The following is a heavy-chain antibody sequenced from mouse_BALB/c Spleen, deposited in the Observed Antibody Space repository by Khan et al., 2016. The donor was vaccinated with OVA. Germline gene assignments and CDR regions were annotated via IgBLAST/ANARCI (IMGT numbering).Heavy chain of an antibody. Sequence: VELVESGPGLVAPSQSLSITCTVTGFSLTSYAIHWIRQPPGKGLEWLGILWAGGSTNYNSALMSRLSISKDNSKSQVFLKMNSLQTNDTAMYYCARNREPDYFDYWGQGTTLTGSS. CDR2: LWAGGST. CDR1: GFSLTSYA. J-gene: IGHJ2*01. V-gene: IGHV2-9*02. CDR3: ARNREPDYFDY.